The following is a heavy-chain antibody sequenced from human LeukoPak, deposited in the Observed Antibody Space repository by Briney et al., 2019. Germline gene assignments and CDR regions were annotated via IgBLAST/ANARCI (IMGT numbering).Heavy chain of an antibody. J-gene: IGHJ4*02. V-gene: IGHV3-20*04. D-gene: IGHD2-15*01. CDR2: ITRNGGST. CDR3: ARTQIGYCSGASCTLYYFDY. CDR1: GFTFDDYA. Sequence: GGYLRFSCVTSGFTFDDYALSWVRQDPGKELKGVSSITRNGGSTAYAESVKGRFTISRDNARNSLYLQMNSLRAEDTALYYCARTQIGYCSGASCTLYYFDYWGQGTLVTVSS.